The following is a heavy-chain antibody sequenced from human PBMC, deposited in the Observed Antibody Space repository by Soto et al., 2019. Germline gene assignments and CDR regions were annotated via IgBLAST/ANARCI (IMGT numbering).Heavy chain of an antibody. V-gene: IGHV4-39*01. J-gene: IGHJ4*02. CDR1: GGSVSSNNYH. CDR2: VYYNGNT. Sequence: SETLSLTCTVSGGSVSSNNYHWGWIRQPPGKGLEWIGSVYYNGNTYYNPSLESRVTISLDMSKNQFSLKLNSVTAADTFVYYCARQNDVLTGPLNYFDYWGQGTQVTVSS. D-gene: IGHD3-9*01. CDR3: ARQNDVLTGPLNYFDY.